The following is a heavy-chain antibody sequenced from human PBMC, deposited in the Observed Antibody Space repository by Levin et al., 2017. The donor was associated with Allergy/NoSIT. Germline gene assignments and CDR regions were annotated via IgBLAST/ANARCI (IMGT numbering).Heavy chain of an antibody. CDR3: AREGEYSSSSEGWWSLRQWNWFDP. J-gene: IGHJ5*02. CDR1: GFTFSSYS. Sequence: GESLKISCAASGFTFSSYSMNWVRQAPGKGLEWVSSISSSSSYIYYADSVKGRFTISRDNAKNSLYLQMNSLRAEDTAVYYCAREGEYSSSSEGWWSLRQWNWFDPWGQGTLVTVSS. CDR2: ISSSSSYI. D-gene: IGHD6-6*01. V-gene: IGHV3-21*01.